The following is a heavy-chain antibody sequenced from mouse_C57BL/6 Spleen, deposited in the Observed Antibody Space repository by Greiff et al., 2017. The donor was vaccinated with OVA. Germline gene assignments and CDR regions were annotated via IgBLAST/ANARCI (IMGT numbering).Heavy chain of an antibody. CDR2: ISDGGSYT. J-gene: IGHJ4*01. D-gene: IGHD3-1*01. Sequence: EVMLVESGGGLVKPGGSLKLSCAASGFTFSSYAMSWVRQTPEKRLEWVATISDGGSYTYYPDNVKGRFTISRDNAKNNLYLQMSHLKSEDTAMYYCARGGYVYAMDYWGQGTSVTVSS. CDR1: GFTFSSYA. CDR3: ARGGYVYAMDY. V-gene: IGHV5-4*03.